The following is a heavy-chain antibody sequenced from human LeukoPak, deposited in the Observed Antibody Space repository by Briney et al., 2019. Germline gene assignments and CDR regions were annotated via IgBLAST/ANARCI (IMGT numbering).Heavy chain of an antibody. CDR1: GYTFTSYD. V-gene: IGHV1-8*03. CDR3: ARVAWIGVRWFDP. Sequence: ASVKVSCKASGYTFTSYDINWVLQATGQGLEWMGWMNHNSGNTDYAQKFQERVTITRNTSISTAYMELSSLRSEDTAVYYCARVAWIGVRWFDPWGQGTLVTVSS. J-gene: IGHJ5*02. CDR2: MNHNSGNT. D-gene: IGHD5-12*01.